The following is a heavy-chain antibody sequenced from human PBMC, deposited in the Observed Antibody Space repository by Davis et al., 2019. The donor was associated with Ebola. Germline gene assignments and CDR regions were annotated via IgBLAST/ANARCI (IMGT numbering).Heavy chain of an antibody. D-gene: IGHD4-17*01. V-gene: IGHV3-21*01. J-gene: IGHJ4*02. CDR3: ARGGGDYVSDYFDY. CDR2: ISSSSSYI. CDR1: GFTFSSYS. Sequence: GGSLRLSCAASGFTFSSYSMNWVRQAPGKGLEWVSSISSSSSYIYYADSVKGRFTISRDNAKNSLYLQMNSLRAEDTAVYYCARGGGDYVSDYFDYWGQGTLVTVSS.